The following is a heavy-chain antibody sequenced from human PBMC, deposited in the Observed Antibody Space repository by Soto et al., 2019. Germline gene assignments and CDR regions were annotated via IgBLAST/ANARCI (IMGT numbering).Heavy chain of an antibody. Sequence: HVQLVESGGGVVQPGTSLRLSCAASGFTFSHHAMHWVRQAPGKGLEWVTVTSYDSSNKYYADSVKGRFTISRDNSKSTLYLQMSGLRAEDTAVYYCVREEYNSEYFDYWGQGTLVTVSS. CDR3: VREEYNSEYFDY. V-gene: IGHV3-30-3*01. D-gene: IGHD1-1*01. CDR2: TSYDSSNK. J-gene: IGHJ4*02. CDR1: GFTFSHHA.